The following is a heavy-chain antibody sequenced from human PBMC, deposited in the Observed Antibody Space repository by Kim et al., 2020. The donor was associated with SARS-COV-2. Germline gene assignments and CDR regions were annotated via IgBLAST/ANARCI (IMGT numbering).Heavy chain of an antibody. V-gene: IGHV7-4-1*02. D-gene: IGHD6-13*01. CDR3: KKDVGLAAAGLHGMDV. CDR1: GYILTTYS. CDR2: INTKTGNP. J-gene: IGHJ6*02. Sequence: ASVKVSCKASGYILTTYSIIWVRQAPGQGLEWMGWINTKTGNPEYAQGFTGRFAFSVDTSVNTAYLQISSLKAEDTAVYFCKKDVGLAAAGLHGMDVWGQGTSVTVTS.